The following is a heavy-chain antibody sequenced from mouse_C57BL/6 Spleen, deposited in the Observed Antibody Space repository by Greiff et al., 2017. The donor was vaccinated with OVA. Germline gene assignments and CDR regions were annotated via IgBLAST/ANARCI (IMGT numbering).Heavy chain of an antibody. Sequence: QVQLQQSGPGLVQPSQSLSITCTVSGFSLTSYGVHWVRQSPGKGLEWLGVIWSGGSTDYNAAFISRLSISKDNSKSQVFFKMNSLQADDTAIDYGARNDDYDGRGAMDYWGQGTSVTVSS. D-gene: IGHD2-4*01. J-gene: IGHJ4*01. V-gene: IGHV2-2*01. CDR3: ARNDDYDGRGAMDY. CDR1: GFSLTSYG. CDR2: IWSGGST.